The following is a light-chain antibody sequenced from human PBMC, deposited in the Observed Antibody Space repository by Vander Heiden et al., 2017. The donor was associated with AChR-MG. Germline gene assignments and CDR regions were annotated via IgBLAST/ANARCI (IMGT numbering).Light chain of an antibody. CDR2: AAS. CDR1: QGISNY. CDR3: QKYNSAPQST. Sequence: DIQMTQSPSSLSASVGDRVTITCRASQGISNYLAWYQQKPGKVPKLLIYAASTLQSGVPSRFSGSGSGTDFTLAISSLQPEDVATYYCQKYNSAPQSTFGPRTKVNI. J-gene: IGKJ3*01. V-gene: IGKV1-27*01.